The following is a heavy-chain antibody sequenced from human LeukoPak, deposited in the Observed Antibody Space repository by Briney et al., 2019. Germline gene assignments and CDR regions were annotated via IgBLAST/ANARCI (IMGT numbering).Heavy chain of an antibody. CDR2: ISYDGSNK. CDR3: ARDLYDSSGYTFDY. J-gene: IGHJ4*02. D-gene: IGHD3-22*01. V-gene: IGHV3-30-3*01. Sequence: GGSPRLSCAASGFTFSSYAMRWVRQAPGKGLEWVAVISYDGSNKYYADSVKGRFTISRDNSKNTLYLQMNSLRAEDTAVYYCARDLYDSSGYTFDYWGQGTLVTVSS. CDR1: GFTFSSYA.